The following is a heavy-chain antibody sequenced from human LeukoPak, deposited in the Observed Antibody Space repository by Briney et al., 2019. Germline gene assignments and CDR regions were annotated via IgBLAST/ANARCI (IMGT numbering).Heavy chain of an antibody. CDR2: IYYSGST. CDR3: ARQRRSGGMDV. Sequence: SETLSLTCAVYGGSFSGYYWSWIRQPPGEGLEWIGYIYYSGSTNYNPSLKSRVTISVDTSKNQFSLKLSSVTAADTAVYYCARQRRSGGMDVWGQGTTVTVSS. D-gene: IGHD3-3*01. J-gene: IGHJ6*02. CDR1: GGSFSGYY. V-gene: IGHV4-59*08.